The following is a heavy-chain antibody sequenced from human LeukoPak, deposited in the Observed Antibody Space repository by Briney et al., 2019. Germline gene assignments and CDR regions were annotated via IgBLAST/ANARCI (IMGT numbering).Heavy chain of an antibody. CDR1: GGSISSSSYY. V-gene: IGHV4-39*01. D-gene: IGHD3-22*01. Sequence: SETLSVTCTVSGGSISSSSYYWGWIRQPPGKGLEWIGSIYYSGSTYYNPSLKSRVTISVDTSKNQFSLKLSSVTAADTAVYYCARKIQTYYYDSSGYLEHDYWGQGTLVTVSS. CDR3: ARKIQTYYYDSSGYLEHDY. J-gene: IGHJ4*02. CDR2: IYYSGST.